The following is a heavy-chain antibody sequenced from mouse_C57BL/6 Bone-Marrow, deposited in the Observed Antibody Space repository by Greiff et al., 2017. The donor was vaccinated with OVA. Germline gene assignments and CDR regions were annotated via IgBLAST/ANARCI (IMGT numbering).Heavy chain of an antibody. CDR3: ARKGLHYYGSSIYWYFDV. J-gene: IGHJ1*03. D-gene: IGHD1-1*01. CDR2: INPYNGGT. CDR1: GYTFTDYY. V-gene: IGHV1-19*01. Sequence: EVQLQQSGPVLVKPGASVKMSCKASGYTFTDYYMNWVKQSHGKSLEWIGVINPYNGGTSYNQKFKGKATLTVDKSSSTAYMELNSLTSEDSAVYYCARKGLHYYGSSIYWYFDVWGTGTTVTVSS.